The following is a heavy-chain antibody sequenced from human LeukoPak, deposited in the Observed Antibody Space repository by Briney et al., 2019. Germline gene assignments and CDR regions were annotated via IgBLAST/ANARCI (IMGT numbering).Heavy chain of an antibody. CDR2: IYHSGST. V-gene: IGHV4-30-2*01. D-gene: IGHD3-16*02. J-gene: IGHJ4*02. CDR3: ARVSSRYDYVWGTYRYIDS. Sequence: SHVPSFALGGTAASMSRGYYSGSWVRQKTRKGLEWIGYIYHSGSTYYNPSLKSRVTISVDRSKNQFSLKLSSVTAADTAVYYCARVSSRYDYVWGTYRYIDSWGQGTLVTVSS. CDR1: AASMSRGYYS.